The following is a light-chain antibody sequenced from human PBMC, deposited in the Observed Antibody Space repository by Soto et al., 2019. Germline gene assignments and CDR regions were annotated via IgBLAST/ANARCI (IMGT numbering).Light chain of an antibody. J-gene: IGKJ3*01. CDR2: GAS. CDR1: QSVSSSY. V-gene: IGKV3-20*01. Sequence: EIVLTQSPATLSLSPGERATLSCRASQSVSSSYLAWYQQKPGLAPRLLIYGASIRATGIPDRFSGSGSGTDFTLTISRLEPEDFAVYFCQQYGSSPFTFGPGTKVDIK. CDR3: QQYGSSPFT.